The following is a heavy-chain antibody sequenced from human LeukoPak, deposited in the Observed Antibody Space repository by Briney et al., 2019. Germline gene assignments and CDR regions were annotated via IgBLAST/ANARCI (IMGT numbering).Heavy chain of an antibody. D-gene: IGHD2-15*01. Sequence: GGSLRLSCAASGFTFTSYAMNWVRQAPGKGLEWVSVISGSGGSTYYADSVKGRFTVSRDNSENTLFLQMNSLRAEDTAIYYCAKDTDVVVPEYFQYWGQGTLVTVSS. V-gene: IGHV3-23*01. CDR2: ISGSGGST. CDR1: GFTFTSYA. CDR3: AKDTDVVVPEYFQY. J-gene: IGHJ1*01.